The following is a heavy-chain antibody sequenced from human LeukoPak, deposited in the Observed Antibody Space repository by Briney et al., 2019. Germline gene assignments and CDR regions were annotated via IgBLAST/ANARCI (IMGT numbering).Heavy chain of an antibody. CDR3: ARGRGSYGAFDI. V-gene: IGHV1-8*01. J-gene: IGHJ3*02. D-gene: IGHD1-26*01. Sequence: RASVKVSCKASGYTFTSYDINWVRQATGQGLEWMGWMNPNSGNTGYAQKFQGRVTMTRNTSISTAYMELSSLSSEDTAVYYCARGRGSYGAFDIWGQGTMVTVSS. CDR2: MNPNSGNT. CDR1: GYTFTSYD.